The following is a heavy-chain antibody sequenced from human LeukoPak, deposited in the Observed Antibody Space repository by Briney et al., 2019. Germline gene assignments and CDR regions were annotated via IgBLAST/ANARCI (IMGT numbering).Heavy chain of an antibody. CDR1: GFTVSSNY. CDR2: IWYDGSNK. V-gene: IGHV3-33*06. CDR3: AKDRGYGDYHDAFDI. Sequence: GGSLRLSCAASGFTVSSNYMSWVRQAPGKGLEWVAVIWYDGSNKYYADSVKGRFTISRDNSKNTLYLQMNSLRAEDTAVYNCAKDRGYGDYHDAFDIWGQGTMVTVSS. J-gene: IGHJ3*02. D-gene: IGHD4-17*01.